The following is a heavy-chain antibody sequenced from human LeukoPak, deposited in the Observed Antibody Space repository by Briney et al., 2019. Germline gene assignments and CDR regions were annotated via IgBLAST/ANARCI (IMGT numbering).Heavy chain of an antibody. D-gene: IGHD4-17*01. CDR2: FYCSGST. CDR1: GGSISSSTYC. J-gene: IGHJ4*02. CDR3: ARLRSPVTILYYFDY. V-gene: IGHV4-39*01. Sequence: SETLSLTCTVSGGSISSSTYCWGWIHQPPGKGLEWIGSFYCSGSTYYNPSLKSRVTISVDTSKNQFSLKLNSVTAADTAVYYCARLRSPVTILYYFDYWGQGTLVTVSS.